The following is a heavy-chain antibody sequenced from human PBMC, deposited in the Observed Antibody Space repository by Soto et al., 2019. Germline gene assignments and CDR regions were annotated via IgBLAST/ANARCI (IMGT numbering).Heavy chain of an antibody. Sequence: WWSWVRQPPGKGLEWIGEIYHSGSTNYNPSLKSRVTISVDKSKNQFSLKLSSVTAADTAVYYCARVGAVAGFDYWGQGTLVTVSS. V-gene: IGHV4-4*02. J-gene: IGHJ4*02. CDR3: ARVGAVAGFDY. CDR2: IYHSGST. D-gene: IGHD6-19*01. CDR1: W.